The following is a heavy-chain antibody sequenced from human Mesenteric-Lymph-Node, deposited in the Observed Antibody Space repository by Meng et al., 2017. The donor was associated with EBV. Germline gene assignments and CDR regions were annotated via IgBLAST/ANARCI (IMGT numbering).Heavy chain of an antibody. V-gene: IGHV4-4*02. D-gene: IGHD5-12*01. CDR3: ARYRYSGYDYRIDY. J-gene: IGHJ4*02. Sequence: QVPLQEAGPGLVKPSGTLSLSCDVSGGSISSSNWWSWVRQPPGRGLEWIGEIYHNGITNYNPSLKSRVTISRDNSKNTLFLQMNSLRAEDTAVYYCARYRYSGYDYRIDYWGQGTLVTVSS. CDR1: GGSISSSNW. CDR2: IYHNGIT.